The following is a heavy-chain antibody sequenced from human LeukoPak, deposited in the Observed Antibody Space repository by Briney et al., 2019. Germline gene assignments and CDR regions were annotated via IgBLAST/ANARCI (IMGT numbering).Heavy chain of an antibody. D-gene: IGHD3-22*01. CDR1: GGSISSYY. J-gene: IGHJ4*02. V-gene: IGHV4-59*01. CDR3: ARGADSSGYYSIFYFDY. CDR2: IYYSGST. Sequence: SETLSLTCTVSGGSISSYYWNWIRQPPGKGLEWIGYIYYSGSTNYNPSLKSRLTISVDTSKNQFSLKLSSVTAADTAVYYCARGADSSGYYSIFYFDYWGQGTLVTVSS.